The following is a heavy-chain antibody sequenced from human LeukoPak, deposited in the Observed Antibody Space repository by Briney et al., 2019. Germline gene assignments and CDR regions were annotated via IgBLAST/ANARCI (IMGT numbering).Heavy chain of an antibody. CDR1: GGSISSSSYY. CDR2: IYYSGST. D-gene: IGHD4-17*01. V-gene: IGHV4-39*02. CDR3: AREREGPYGYLDY. J-gene: IGHJ4*02. Sequence: SETLSLTCTVSGGSISSSSYYWGWIRQPPGKGLEWIGSIYYSGSTYYNPSLKSRVTISVDTSKNQFSLKLSSVTAADTAVCYCAREREGPYGYLDYWGQGTLVTVSS.